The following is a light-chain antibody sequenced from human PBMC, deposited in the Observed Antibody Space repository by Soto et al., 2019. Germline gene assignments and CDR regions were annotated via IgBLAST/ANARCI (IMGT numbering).Light chain of an antibody. CDR1: QSVGSNY. CDR3: QQYGTSPLT. V-gene: IGKV3-20*01. J-gene: IGKJ4*01. CDR2: GAS. Sequence: IVLTQSPGTLSLSPGERATLSCRASQSVGSNYLAWYQQKPGQAPRILIFGASGRATGIPDRFSGSGSGTDFTLNIGRLEPEDFAVYYCQQYGTSPLTFGGGTKVDIK.